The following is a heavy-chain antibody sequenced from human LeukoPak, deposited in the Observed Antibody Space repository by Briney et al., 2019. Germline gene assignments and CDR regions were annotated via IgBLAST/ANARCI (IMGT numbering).Heavy chain of an antibody. D-gene: IGHD6-19*01. CDR3: ARGDIAGSGWYGGDY. V-gene: IGHV4-59*02. J-gene: IGHJ4*02. CDR1: GDSVSRHF. Sequence: SETLSLTCSASGDSVSRHFWTWIRQPPGKGLEWLGYISNSGNTKYNPSLRGRVTMSVDTSRNQFSVTLSSVTSADTAMYYCARGDIAGSGWYGGDYWGQGTLVIVSS. CDR2: ISNSGNT.